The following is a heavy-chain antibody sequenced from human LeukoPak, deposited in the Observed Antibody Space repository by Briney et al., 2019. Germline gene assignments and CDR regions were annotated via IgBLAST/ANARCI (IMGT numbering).Heavy chain of an antibody. CDR1: GFTFSNYG. CDR2: IWYDGSNK. J-gene: IGHJ4*02. Sequence: GRYLRLSCAASGFTFSNYGMHWVRQAPGKGLEWVAVIWYDGSNKYYADSVKGRFTISRDNSKNTLYLQVNSLRAEDTAVYYCARVLRTGWLAGDYWGQGTLVAVSS. V-gene: IGHV3-33*01. CDR3: ARVLRTGWLAGDY. D-gene: IGHD1-14*01.